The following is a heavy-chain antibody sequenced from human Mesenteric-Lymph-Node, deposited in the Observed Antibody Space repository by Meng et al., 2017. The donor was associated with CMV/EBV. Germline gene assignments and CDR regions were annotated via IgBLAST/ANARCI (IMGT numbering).Heavy chain of an antibody. V-gene: IGHV3-21*01. CDR1: GFTFSSYS. CDR2: ISSSSSYI. CDR3: ARDSYYYDSSEFDY. J-gene: IGHJ4*02. D-gene: IGHD3-22*01. Sequence: GGSLKISCAASGFTFSSYSMNWVRQAPGKGLEWVSSISSSSSYIYYADSVKGRFTISRDNAKNSLYLQMNSLRAEDTAVYYCARDSYYYDSSEFDYWGQGTLVTVSS.